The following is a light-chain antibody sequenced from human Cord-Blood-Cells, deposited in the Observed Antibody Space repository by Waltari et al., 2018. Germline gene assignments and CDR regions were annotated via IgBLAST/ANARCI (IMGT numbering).Light chain of an antibody. V-gene: IGLV6-57*02. CDR2: EDN. J-gene: IGLJ3*02. CDR1: RGTIASNS. Sequence: NFMLTQPHSVSESPGKTGTISCTGSRGTIASNSVHRYQQRPRRAPTTVIYEDNQRPSGVPDRFSGSIDSSSNSASLTISGLKTEDEADYYCQSYDSSNYWVFGGGTKLTVL. CDR3: QSYDSSNYWV.